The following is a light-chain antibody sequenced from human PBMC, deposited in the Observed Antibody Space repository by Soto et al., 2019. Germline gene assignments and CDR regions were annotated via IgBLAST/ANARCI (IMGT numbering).Light chain of an antibody. V-gene: IGKV4-1*01. J-gene: IGKJ3*01. Sequence: DIVMTQSPDSLTVSLGERATINCRSSQSVLFSSSNKSYLTWYQQKPGQPPKLLINWASTREAGVPDRFSGSGSGTDFTLTISSLQAEDVAVYYCHQYYTTPFTFGPGTKVDIK. CDR1: QSVLFSSSNKSY. CDR2: WAS. CDR3: HQYYTTPFT.